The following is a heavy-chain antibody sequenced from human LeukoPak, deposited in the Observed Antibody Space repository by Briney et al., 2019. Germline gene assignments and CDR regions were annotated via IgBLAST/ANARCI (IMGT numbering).Heavy chain of an antibody. J-gene: IGHJ4*02. Sequence: GGSLRLSCAASGFTFSSYAMSWVRQAPGKGLDWVSSINGGGGSTYYADSVKGRFTISRDNSKNTLYLQMNSLRAEDPAVYSCAKFGANVGFWGQGTLVTVSS. CDR3: AKFGANVGF. D-gene: IGHD4/OR15-4a*01. V-gene: IGHV3-23*01. CDR2: INGGGGST. CDR1: GFTFSSYA.